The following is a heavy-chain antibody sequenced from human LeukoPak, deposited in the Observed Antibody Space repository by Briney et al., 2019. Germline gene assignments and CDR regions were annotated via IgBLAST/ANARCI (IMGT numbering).Heavy chain of an antibody. J-gene: IGHJ4*02. CDR2: IYHSGST. V-gene: IGHV4-4*02. Sequence: SETLSLTCAVSGGSISSSNWWSWVRQPPGKGLEWIGEIYHSGSTNYNPSLKSRVTTSVDKSKNQFSLKLSSVTAADTAVYYCASILGYCSSTSCYKEDYWGQGTLVTVSS. CDR3: ASILGYCSSTSCYKEDY. CDR1: GGSISSSNW. D-gene: IGHD2-2*02.